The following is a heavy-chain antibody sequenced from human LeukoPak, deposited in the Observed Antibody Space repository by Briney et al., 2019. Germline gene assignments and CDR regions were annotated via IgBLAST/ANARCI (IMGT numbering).Heavy chain of an antibody. J-gene: IGHJ4*02. CDR3: ATDQFKVIATTRAGDY. CDR1: GCTFTDYY. V-gene: IGHV1-69-2*01. Sequence: GATVKISFQVSGCTFTDYYMHWVQQAPGKGLEWMGLVDPEDGETIYAEKFQGRVTITADTSTDTAYMELSSLRSEDTAVYYCATDQFKVIATTRAGDYWGQGTLVTVSS. CDR2: VDPEDGET. D-gene: IGHD2-21*01.